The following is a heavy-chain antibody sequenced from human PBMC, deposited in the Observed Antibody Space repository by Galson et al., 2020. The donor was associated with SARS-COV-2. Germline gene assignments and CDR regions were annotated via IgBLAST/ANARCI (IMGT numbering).Heavy chain of an antibody. CDR3: ARGSARATVSWVVDY. CDR2: IKQDGSEK. CDR1: GFTFSTYW. D-gene: IGHD4-4*01. V-gene: IGHV3-7*04. J-gene: IGHJ4*02. Sequence: GGSLRFSCAASGFTFSTYWMTWVRQTPGKGLEWVTNIKQDGSEKYYVDSVKGRFTISRDNADNSLYLQMNDLRVDDTAVYYCARGSARATVSWVVDYWGQGTPVTVSS.